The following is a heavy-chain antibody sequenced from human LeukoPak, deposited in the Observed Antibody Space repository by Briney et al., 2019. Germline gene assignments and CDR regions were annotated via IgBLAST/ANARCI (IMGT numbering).Heavy chain of an antibody. CDR2: IHNSGST. J-gene: IGHJ5*02. D-gene: IGHD4-17*01. CDR3: ARTNYGDYNWFDP. V-gene: IGHV4-61*01. CDR1: GGSVSSDSYY. Sequence: TSETLSLTCKVSGGSVSSDSYYWSWIRRPPGQGPEWIGYIHNSGSTKYNASLKSRLTISVDTSKNQFSLEVTSVTAADTAVYYCARTNYGDYNWFDPWGQGTLVTVSS.